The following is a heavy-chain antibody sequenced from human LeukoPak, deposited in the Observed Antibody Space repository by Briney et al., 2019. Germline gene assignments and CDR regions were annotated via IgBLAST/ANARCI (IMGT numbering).Heavy chain of an antibody. CDR3: AIRYSTSWFFES. Sequence: GGSLRLSCAASGFTVSTKYMSWVRQVPGKGLHWVSVIHSGGSTHYADSVKGRFTISRDNSKNTLFLQMSRLRAEDTAVYYCAIRYSTSWFFESWGRGTLVTVSS. CDR2: IHSGGST. D-gene: IGHD2-2*01. CDR1: GFTVSTKY. V-gene: IGHV3-66*04. J-gene: IGHJ4*02.